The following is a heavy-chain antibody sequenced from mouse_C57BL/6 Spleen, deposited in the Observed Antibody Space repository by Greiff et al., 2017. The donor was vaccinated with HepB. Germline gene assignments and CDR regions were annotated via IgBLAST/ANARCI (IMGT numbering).Heavy chain of an antibody. V-gene: IGHV1-20*01. CDR3: ARAGRGFDY. CDR2: INPYNGDT. CDR1: GYSFTGYF. J-gene: IGHJ2*01. Sequence: EVKLVESGPELVKPGDSVKISCKASGYSFTGYFMNWVMQSHGKSLEWIGRINPYNGDTFYNQKFKGKATLTVDKSSSTAHMELRSLTSEDSAVYYCARAGRGFDYWGQGTTLTVSS.